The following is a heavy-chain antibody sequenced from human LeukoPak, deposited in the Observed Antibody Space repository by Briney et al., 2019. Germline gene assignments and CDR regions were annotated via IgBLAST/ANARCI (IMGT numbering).Heavy chain of an antibody. CDR2: ISGSGDTT. CDR3: AKHLWRDLLWFGEGYYFGS. V-gene: IGHV3-23*01. D-gene: IGHD3-10*01. J-gene: IGHJ4*02. CDR1: GFIFTDYA. Sequence: PGRSLRLSCAASGFIFTDYAMSWVRQAPGKGLECVSVISGSGDTTYYPDSVKGRFTISRDSSKNTLYLQMNSLRVEDTAVYYCAKHLWRDLLWFGEGYYFGSWGQGTLVTVSS.